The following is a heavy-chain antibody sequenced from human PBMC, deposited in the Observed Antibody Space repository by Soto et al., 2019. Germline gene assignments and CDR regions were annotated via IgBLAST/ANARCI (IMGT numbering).Heavy chain of an antibody. D-gene: IGHD1-1*01. CDR1: GYAFTTYG. J-gene: IGHJ4*02. V-gene: IGHV1-18*01. Sequence: QVHLVQSGAEVKKPGASVKVSCQASGYAFTTYGITWVRQAPGQGLEWMGWISAHNGNTNYAQKLQGRVTVTRDTSTSTACMELRSLRSDDTDVYCCARGRYGDYWGQGALVTVSS. CDR2: ISAHNGNT. CDR3: ARGRYGDY.